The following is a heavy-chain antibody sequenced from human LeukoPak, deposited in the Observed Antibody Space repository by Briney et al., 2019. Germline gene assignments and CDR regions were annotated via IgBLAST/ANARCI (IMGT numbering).Heavy chain of an antibody. Sequence: PGGSLRLSCAASGFTFSSYAMNWVRQAPGKGLEWVSSISGGAGGAAYADSVKGRFTMSRDNSKNTLYLQMNSLRVEDTAMYFCAKDIQLSTWGLGTMVTVSS. CDR2: ISGGAGGA. V-gene: IGHV3-23*01. D-gene: IGHD5-24*01. J-gene: IGHJ3*01. CDR3: AKDIQLST. CDR1: GFTFSSYA.